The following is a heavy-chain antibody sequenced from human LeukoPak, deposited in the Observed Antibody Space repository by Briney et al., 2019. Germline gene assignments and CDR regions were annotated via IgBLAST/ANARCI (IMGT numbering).Heavy chain of an antibody. Sequence: TGESLKISCKGSGYSFTNYWITWVRQLPGKGLEWMGRIDPRDFRTNCGPSFQGHVTISVDPSITTAYLQWSSLKASDTAMYFCARPNAYSGYDWGQGTLVTVSS. CDR3: ARPNAYSGYD. CDR2: IDPRDFRT. CDR1: GYSFTNYW. J-gene: IGHJ4*02. D-gene: IGHD5-12*01. V-gene: IGHV5-10-1*01.